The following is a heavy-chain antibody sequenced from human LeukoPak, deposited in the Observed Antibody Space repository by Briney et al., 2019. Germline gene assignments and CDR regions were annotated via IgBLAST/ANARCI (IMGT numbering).Heavy chain of an antibody. J-gene: IGHJ4*02. V-gene: IGHV1-3*01. D-gene: IGHD6-19*01. CDR2: INAGNGNT. CDR1: GYTFTSYA. Sequence: ASVKVSCKASGYTFTSYAMHWVRQAPGQRLKWMGWINAGNGNTKYSQKFQGRVTITRDTSASTAYMKLSSLRSEDTAVYYCARVGVYSSGWLGYWGQGTLVTVSS. CDR3: ARVGVYSSGWLGY.